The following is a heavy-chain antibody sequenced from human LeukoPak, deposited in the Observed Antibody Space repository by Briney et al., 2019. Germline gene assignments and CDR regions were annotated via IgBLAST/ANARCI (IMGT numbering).Heavy chain of an antibody. V-gene: IGHV1-18*01. CDR2: ISAYNGNT. D-gene: IGHD3-10*01. CDR1: GYTFTSYG. J-gene: IGHJ6*02. Sequence: ASVKVSCKASGYTFTSYGISWVRQAPGQGLEWMGWISAYNGNTDYAQKLQGRVTMTTDTSTSTAYMELRSLRSDDTAVYYCAREVLWFGDMYYYGMDVWGQGTTVTVSS. CDR3: AREVLWFGDMYYYGMDV.